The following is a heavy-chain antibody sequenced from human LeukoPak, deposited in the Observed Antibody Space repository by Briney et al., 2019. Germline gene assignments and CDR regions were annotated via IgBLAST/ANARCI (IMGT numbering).Heavy chain of an antibody. J-gene: IGHJ3*02. CDR1: GGSIRSGGYY. D-gene: IGHD2-2*01. Sequence: SETLSLTCTVSGGSIRSGGYYWSWLGQPPGTGLEWIGYIYYSWSTYYSPSLKSRVTIPVDTSKNQFSLKLSSVTPADTAVYYCAREIGEDIVVVPAATNFGAFDIWGQGTMVTVSS. CDR2: IYYSWST. CDR3: AREIGEDIVVVPAATNFGAFDI. V-gene: IGHV4-31*03.